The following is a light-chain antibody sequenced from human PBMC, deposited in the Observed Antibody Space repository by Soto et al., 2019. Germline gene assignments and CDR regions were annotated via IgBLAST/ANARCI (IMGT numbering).Light chain of an antibody. Sequence: QSALTQPASVSGSPGQSIAFSCTGTSSDIGDYKYVSWYQQHPGKAPKLMIYDVSNRPSGVSNRFSGSMSGNTASLTISGLQPEDEADYYFSSYTGSSTVVFGGGTKVTVL. J-gene: IGLJ2*01. V-gene: IGLV2-14*01. CDR2: DVS. CDR3: SSYTGSSTVV. CDR1: SSDIGDYKY.